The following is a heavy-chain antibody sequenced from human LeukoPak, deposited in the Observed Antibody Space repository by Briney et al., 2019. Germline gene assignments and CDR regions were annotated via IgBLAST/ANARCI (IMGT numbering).Heavy chain of an antibody. CDR2: INAGNGNT. J-gene: IGHJ4*02. CDR3: ARDQGYSGYDFYFDH. CDR1: GYTFTSYA. Sequence: GASVKVSCKASGYTFTSYAMHWVRQAPGQRLEWMGWINAGNGNTKYSQKFQGRVTITRDTSASTAYMELSSLRSEDTAVYYCARDQGYSGYDFYFDHWGQGTLVTVSS. V-gene: IGHV1-3*01. D-gene: IGHD5-12*01.